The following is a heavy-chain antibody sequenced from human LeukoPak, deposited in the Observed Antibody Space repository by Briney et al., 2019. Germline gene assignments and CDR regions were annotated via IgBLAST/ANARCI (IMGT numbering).Heavy chain of an antibody. CDR1: GFTFSSYS. CDR3: ARDFSGIIAAAAGRWFDP. CDR2: ISSSSSTI. V-gene: IGHV3-48*01. D-gene: IGHD6-13*01. J-gene: IGHJ5*02. Sequence: GGSLRLSCAASGFTFSSYSMNWVRQAPGKGLEWVSYISSSSSTIYYADSVKGRFTISRDNAKNSLYLQMNSLRAEDTAVYYCARDFSGIIAAAAGRWFDPWGQGTLVTVSS.